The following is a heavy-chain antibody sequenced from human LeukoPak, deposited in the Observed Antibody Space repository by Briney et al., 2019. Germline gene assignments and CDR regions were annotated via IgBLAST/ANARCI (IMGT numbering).Heavy chain of an antibody. V-gene: IGHV4-59*12. Sequence: PSETLSLTCTVSGGSISSYYWSWIRQPPGKGLEWIGYIYYSGTTNYNPSLKSRVTISVDTSKNQFSLKLSSVTAADTAVYYCARKSPPDYSGMDVWGQGTTVTVSS. CDR1: GGSISSYY. CDR3: ARKSPPDYSGMDV. CDR2: IYYSGTT. J-gene: IGHJ6*02.